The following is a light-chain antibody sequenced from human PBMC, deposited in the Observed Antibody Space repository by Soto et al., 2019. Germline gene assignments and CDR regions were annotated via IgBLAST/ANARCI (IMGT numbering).Light chain of an antibody. J-gene: IGKJ1*01. V-gene: IGKV3-15*01. CDR2: GAS. Sequence: EIVMTQSPATLSVSPGEGATLSCRASQSVSSKLAWYQQKPGQAPRLLIYGASTRATGIPARFSGSGSGTAFSLIISSLQSEDSAVYYCQQYNSWRWTFGQGTKVEIK. CDR1: QSVSSK. CDR3: QQYNSWRWT.